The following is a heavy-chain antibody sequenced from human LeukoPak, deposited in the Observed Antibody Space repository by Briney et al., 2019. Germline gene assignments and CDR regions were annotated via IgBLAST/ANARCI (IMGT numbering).Heavy chain of an antibody. CDR3: ARGISDYGDYFDY. Sequence: SQTLSLTCTVSGGSISSGGYYWSWIRQHPGKGLEWIGYIYYSGSTYYNPSLKSRVTISVDTSKNQFSLKLSSVTAADTAVYYCARGISDYGDYFDYWGQGTLVTVSP. J-gene: IGHJ4*02. D-gene: IGHD4-17*01. CDR2: IYYSGST. CDR1: GGSISSGGYY. V-gene: IGHV4-31*03.